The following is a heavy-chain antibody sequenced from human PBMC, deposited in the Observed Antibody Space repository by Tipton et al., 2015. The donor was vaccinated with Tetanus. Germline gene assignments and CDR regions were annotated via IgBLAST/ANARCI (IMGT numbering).Heavy chain of an antibody. Sequence: TLSLTCTVSGGSINSYYWSWIRQPPGKGLEWIGYIYYSGSTNYNPSLRSRVTISVDTSKNQFSLKPSSVAAADTAVYYCARIRQVGKPGPFFDYWGQGTLVTVSS. D-gene: IGHD7-27*01. CDR3: ARIRQVGKPGPFFDY. CDR2: IYYSGST. CDR1: GGSINSYY. J-gene: IGHJ4*01. V-gene: IGHV4-59*01.